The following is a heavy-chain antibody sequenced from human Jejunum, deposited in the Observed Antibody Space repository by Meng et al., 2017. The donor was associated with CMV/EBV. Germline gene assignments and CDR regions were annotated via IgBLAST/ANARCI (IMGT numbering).Heavy chain of an antibody. CDR3: ARDSPLDGYSLLDY. CDR2: IDPNTGNP. CDR1: GYPFTSYA. V-gene: IGHV7-4-1*02. Sequence: QVQLVQSGSELKQPGASVKVSCRPSGYPFTSYAINWVRPAPGQGPDWMGWIDPNTGNPTYDQGFTGRFVFSLDTSVSTAYLQINSLRADDTAVYYCARDSPLDGYSLLDYWGQGTLVTVSS. D-gene: IGHD5-24*01. J-gene: IGHJ4*02.